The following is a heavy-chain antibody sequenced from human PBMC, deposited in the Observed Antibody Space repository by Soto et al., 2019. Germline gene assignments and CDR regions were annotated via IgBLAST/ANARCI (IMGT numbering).Heavy chain of an antibody. V-gene: IGHV3-30-3*01. CDR3: ARDIYSYGSVGTPDI. CDR1: GFSFSSQA. CDR2: ISNDGNRQ. Sequence: QEQLMESGGGVVQPGRSLRLSCVASGFSFSSQAMRWVRQAPGKGLEWVAAISNDGNRQLYADSVKDRFTISRDNSRNTLDLQMNNLRTEDTGVYFCARDIYSYGSVGTPDIWGQGTMVTVSS. J-gene: IGHJ3*02. D-gene: IGHD5-18*01.